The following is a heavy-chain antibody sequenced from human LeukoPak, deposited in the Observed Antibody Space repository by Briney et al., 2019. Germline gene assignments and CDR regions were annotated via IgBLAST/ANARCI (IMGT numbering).Heavy chain of an antibody. CDR3: ARDRMVRGLYFDY. CDR2: IYYSGST. V-gene: IGHV4-30-2*05. J-gene: IGHJ4*02. Sequence: SQTLSLTCAVSGGSISSGGYSWSWIRQPPGKGLEWIGYIYYSGSTYYNPSLKSRVTISVDTSKNQFSLKLSSVTAADTAVYYCARDRMVRGLYFDYWGQGTLVTVSS. D-gene: IGHD3-10*01. CDR1: GGSISSGGYS.